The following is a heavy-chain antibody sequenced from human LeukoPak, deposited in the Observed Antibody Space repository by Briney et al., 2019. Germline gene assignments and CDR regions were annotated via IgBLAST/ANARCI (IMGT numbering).Heavy chain of an antibody. CDR2: IIPIFGTA. J-gene: IGHJ6*03. CDR3: ARGLRIAARRKGGYYYYMDV. V-gene: IGHV1-69*13. D-gene: IGHD6-6*01. CDR1: GGTFSSYA. Sequence: GASVKVSCKASGGTFSSYAISWVRQVPGQGLEWMGGIIPIFGTANYAQKFQGRVTITADESTSTAYMELSNLRSEDTAVYYCARGLRIAARRKGGYYYYMDVWGKGTTVTVSS.